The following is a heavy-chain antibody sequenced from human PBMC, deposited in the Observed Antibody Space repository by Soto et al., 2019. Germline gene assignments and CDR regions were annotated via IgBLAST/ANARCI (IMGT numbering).Heavy chain of an antibody. D-gene: IGHD6-19*01. CDR2: ISYDGGDK. CDR3: ARGAYGGGWSLDP. Sequence: QVQLVESGGRVVQPGRSLRLSCAASGYTFSSYAVHWVRQAPGRGLEWVAFISYDGGDKHHADSVKARFTISRDNSKNTLYLQMNNLRVEDTAVYYCARGAYGGGWSLDPWGQGTLVTVSS. V-gene: IGHV3-30*04. J-gene: IGHJ5*02. CDR1: GYTFSSYA.